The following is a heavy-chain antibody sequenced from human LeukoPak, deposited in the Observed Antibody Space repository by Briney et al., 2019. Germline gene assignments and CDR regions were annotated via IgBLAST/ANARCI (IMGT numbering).Heavy chain of an antibody. D-gene: IGHD5-12*01. V-gene: IGHV4-39*01. CDR1: GGSISSTSYF. Sequence: KPSETLSLTCTVSGGSISSTSYFWDWIRQPPGKGLEWIGSIYYSGSTYYNPSLKSRVTISVDTSKIQFSLKLSSVTAADTAVYYCARRTLDLGEPNWFDPWGQGTLVTVSS. CDR3: ARRTLDLGEPNWFDP. CDR2: IYYSGST. J-gene: IGHJ5*02.